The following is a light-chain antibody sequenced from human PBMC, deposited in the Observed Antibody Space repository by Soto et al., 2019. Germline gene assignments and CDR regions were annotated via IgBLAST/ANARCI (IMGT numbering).Light chain of an antibody. V-gene: IGLV2-8*01. CDR2: EVN. J-gene: IGLJ1*01. CDR1: SSDVGRYNY. CDR3: SSYAGTPFV. Sequence: QSALTQPPSASGSPGQSVTISCTGTSSDVGRYNYVSWYQQHPGKAPKLMISEVNKRASGVPDRFSASKSGNTATLTVSAHQAEDEADYYCSSYAGTPFVFGTGTKLTVL.